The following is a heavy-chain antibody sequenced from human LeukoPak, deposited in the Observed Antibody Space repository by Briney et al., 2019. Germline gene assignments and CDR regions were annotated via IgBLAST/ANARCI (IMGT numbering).Heavy chain of an antibody. V-gene: IGHV3-30*03. Sequence: GGSLRLSCAASGFTFSSYGMHWVRQAPGKGLEWVAVISYDGSNKYYADSVKGRFTISRDNSKNTLYLQMNSLRAEDTAVYYCAREGYSSSWYGYYYGMDVWGQGTTVTVSS. CDR2: ISYDGSNK. J-gene: IGHJ6*02. CDR1: GFTFSSYG. D-gene: IGHD6-13*01. CDR3: AREGYSSSWYGYYYGMDV.